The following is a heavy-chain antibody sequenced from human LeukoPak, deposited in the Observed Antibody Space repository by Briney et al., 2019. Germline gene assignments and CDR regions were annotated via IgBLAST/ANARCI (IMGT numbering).Heavy chain of an antibody. D-gene: IGHD6-13*01. CDR2: IYHSGST. J-gene: IGHJ6*02. CDR1: GGSISSGGYS. CDR3: ARLRQQLVLYYYYGMDV. Sequence: SQTLSLTCAVSGGSISSGGYSWSWIRQPPGKGLEWIGYIYHSGSTYYNPSLKSRVTISVDRSKNQFSLKLSSVTAADTAVYYCARLRQQLVLYYYYGMDVWGQGTTVTVSS. V-gene: IGHV4-30-2*01.